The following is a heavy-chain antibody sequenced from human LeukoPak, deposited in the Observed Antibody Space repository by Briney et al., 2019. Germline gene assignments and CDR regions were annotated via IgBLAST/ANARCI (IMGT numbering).Heavy chain of an antibody. Sequence: SETLSLTCAVYGGSFSGYYWSWIRQPPGKGLEWIGEINHSGRTNYNPSLKSRVTISVDSSKNQFSLRLSFVTAADTAVYYCARGEQYGSGTVQFDYWGQGTLVTVSS. V-gene: IGHV4-34*01. J-gene: IGHJ4*02. D-gene: IGHD3-10*01. CDR2: INHSGRT. CDR1: GGSFSGYY. CDR3: ARGEQYGSGTVQFDY.